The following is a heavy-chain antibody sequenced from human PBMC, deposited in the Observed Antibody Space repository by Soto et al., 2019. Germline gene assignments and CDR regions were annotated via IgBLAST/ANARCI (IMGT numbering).Heavy chain of an antibody. CDR3: ARDEGYCSSTSCYVLDY. Sequence: QVQLVQSGAAVKKPGSSVKVSCKASGGTFSIYTISWVRQAPGQGLEWMGRIIPILAIANYAQKFQGRVTITADKSTSTAYMELSSLRSEDTAVYYCARDEGYCSSTSCYVLDYWGQGTLVTVSS. J-gene: IGHJ4*02. CDR2: IIPILAIA. D-gene: IGHD2-2*01. V-gene: IGHV1-69*08. CDR1: GGTFSIYT.